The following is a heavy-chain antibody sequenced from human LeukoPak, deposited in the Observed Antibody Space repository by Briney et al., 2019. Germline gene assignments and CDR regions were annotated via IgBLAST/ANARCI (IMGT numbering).Heavy chain of an antibody. V-gene: IGHV4-38-2*02. CDR2: IDHSGST. CDR3: ARWRRGYSYGYFDY. J-gene: IGHJ4*02. CDR1: GYSISSGYY. Sequence: SETLSLTCTVSGYSISSGYYWGWIRQPPGKGLEWTGSIDHSGSTYYNPSLKSRVTISVDTSKNQFSLKLSSVTAADTAVYYCARWRRGYSYGYFDYWGQGTLVTVSS. D-gene: IGHD5-18*01.